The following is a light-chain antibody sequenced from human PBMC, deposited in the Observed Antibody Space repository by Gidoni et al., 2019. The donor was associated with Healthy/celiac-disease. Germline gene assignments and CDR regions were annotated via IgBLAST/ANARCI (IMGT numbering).Light chain of an antibody. J-gene: IGKJ1*01. V-gene: IGKV3-20*01. CDR2: GAS. Sequence: EIVLTQSPGTLSLSPGGRATLSCRASHSVSSTYLAWYQQKPGQAPRLLIYGASSRVTGAPDRFSGSGSGTDFTLTISRLEPEDFAVYYCQQGAFGQGTKVEMK. CDR3: QQGA. CDR1: HSVSSTY.